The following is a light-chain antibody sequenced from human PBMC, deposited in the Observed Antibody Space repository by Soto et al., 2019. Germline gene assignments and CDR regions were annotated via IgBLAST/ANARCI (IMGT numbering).Light chain of an antibody. J-gene: IGLJ1*01. V-gene: IGLV2-14*01. CDR2: EVT. CDR1: SSDVGGYDY. CDR3: SSHTSGNTRV. Sequence: SALTQPASVSGSPGQSIAISCTGTSSDVGGYDYVSWYQQQPDKAPKLMIYEVTKRPSGVSNRFSGSKSGNTASLTISGLQAEDEADYYCSSHTSGNTRVFGTGTKVTVL.